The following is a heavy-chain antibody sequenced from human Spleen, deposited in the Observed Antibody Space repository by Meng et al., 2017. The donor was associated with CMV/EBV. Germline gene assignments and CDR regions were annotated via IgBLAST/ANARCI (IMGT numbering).Heavy chain of an antibody. CDR3: ARGYSGYDY. Sequence: QVQRGQSGAEVKKPGASVKVSCKASGYTFTGYYMHGVRQAPGQGLEWMGGIIPIFGTANYAQKFQGRVTITADESTSTAYMELSSLRSEDTAVYYCARGYSGYDYWGQGTLVTVSS. CDR1: GYTFTGYY. CDR2: IIPIFGTA. V-gene: IGHV1-69*01. J-gene: IGHJ4*02. D-gene: IGHD5-12*01.